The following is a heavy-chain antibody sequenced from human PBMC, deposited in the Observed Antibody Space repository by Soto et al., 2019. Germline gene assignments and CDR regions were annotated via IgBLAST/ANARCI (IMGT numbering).Heavy chain of an antibody. CDR2: IYHSGST. J-gene: IGHJ4*02. Sequence: PSETLSLTCAVSGGSISSSNWWSWVRQPPGKGLEWIGEIYHSGSTNYNPSLKSRVTISVDKSKNQFSLKLSSVTAADTAVYYCARAPIAAAGAFDYWGQGTLVTVSS. CDR1: GGSISSSNW. V-gene: IGHV4-4*02. CDR3: ARAPIAAAGAFDY. D-gene: IGHD6-13*01.